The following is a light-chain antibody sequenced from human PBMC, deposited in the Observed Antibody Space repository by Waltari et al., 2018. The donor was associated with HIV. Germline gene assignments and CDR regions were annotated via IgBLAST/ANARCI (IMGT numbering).Light chain of an antibody. CDR2: EVN. Sequence: QSALTQPPSASGSPGQSVPISCTGTTSAIGGYNYVSWYQQYPGKAPKVMIHEVNKRPSGVPDRFSGSKSGNTASLTVSGLQAEDEAYYYCSSYAGSNSWVFGGGTKLTVL. CDR1: TSAIGGYNY. J-gene: IGLJ3*02. CDR3: SSYAGSNSWV. V-gene: IGLV2-8*01.